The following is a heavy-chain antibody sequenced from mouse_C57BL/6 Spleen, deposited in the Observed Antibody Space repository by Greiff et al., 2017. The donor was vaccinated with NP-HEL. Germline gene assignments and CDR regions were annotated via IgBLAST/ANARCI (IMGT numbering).Heavy chain of an antibody. D-gene: IGHD1-1*01. J-gene: IGHJ2*01. V-gene: IGHV6-3*01. Sequence: EVKLVESGGGLVQPGGSMKLSCVASGFTFSNYWMNWVRQSPEKGLEWVAQIRLKSDNYATHYAESVKGRFTISRDDSKSSVYLQMNNLRAEDTGIYYCTGPLYYYGSSPDYWGQGTTLTVSS. CDR1: GFTFSNYW. CDR2: IRLKSDNYAT. CDR3: TGPLYYYGSSPDY.